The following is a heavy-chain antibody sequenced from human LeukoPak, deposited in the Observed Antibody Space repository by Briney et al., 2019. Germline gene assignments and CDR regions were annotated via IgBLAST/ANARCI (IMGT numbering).Heavy chain of an antibody. Sequence: GGSLRLSCAASGFTFSSYAMSWVRQAPGKGLEWVSAISGSGGSTYYADSVKGRFTISRDNAKNSLYLQMNSLRAEDTAVYYCARVPAAKYYFDYWGQGTLVTVSS. D-gene: IGHD2-2*01. CDR3: ARVPAAKYYFDY. V-gene: IGHV3-23*01. CDR2: ISGSGGST. J-gene: IGHJ4*02. CDR1: GFTFSSYA.